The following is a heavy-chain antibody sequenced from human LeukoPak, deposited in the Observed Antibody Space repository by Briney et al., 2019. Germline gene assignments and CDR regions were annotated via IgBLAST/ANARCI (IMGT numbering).Heavy chain of an antibody. Sequence: GGSLRLSCAASGFTFSSYSMNWVRQAPGKGLEWVSSISSSSSYIYYADSVKDRFTISRDNAKNSLYLQMNSLRAEDTAVYYCAREAGGDYLDYWGQGTLVTVSS. V-gene: IGHV3-21*01. CDR2: ISSSSSYI. D-gene: IGHD3-16*01. CDR1: GFTFSSYS. J-gene: IGHJ4*02. CDR3: AREAGGDYLDY.